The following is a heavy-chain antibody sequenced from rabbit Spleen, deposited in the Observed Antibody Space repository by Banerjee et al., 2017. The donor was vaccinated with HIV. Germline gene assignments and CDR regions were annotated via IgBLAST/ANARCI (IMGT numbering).Heavy chain of an antibody. CDR3: VRFYAGYGDFGYAAM. J-gene: IGHJ4*01. Sequence: QSLEESGGDLVKPGASLTLTCIASGVSFSGNSYMCWVRQAPGKGLEWIVCIDTGSGGFTYFASWAKGRFTIARTSSTTVTLQMTGLTAADTATYFCVRFYAGYGDFGYAAMWGPGTLVTVS. V-gene: IGHV1S40*01. CDR1: GVSFSGNSY. CDR2: IDTGSGGFT. D-gene: IGHD7-1*01.